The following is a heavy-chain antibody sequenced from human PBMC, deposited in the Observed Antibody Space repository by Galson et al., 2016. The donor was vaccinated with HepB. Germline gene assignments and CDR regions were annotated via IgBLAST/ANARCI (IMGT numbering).Heavy chain of an antibody. CDR3: ARVGGYYLYHFDS. CDR2: INPNSGGT. D-gene: IGHD3-22*01. J-gene: IGHJ4*02. V-gene: IGHV1-2*02. CDR1: GYTFTGYY. Sequence: SVKVSCKASGYTFTGYYLHWVRQAPGQGLEWMGWINPNSGGTHSAQKFQGRVIMTRDTSISTVYMELRRLRSDDTAFHFCARVGGYYLYHFDSWGQGNLVTVSS.